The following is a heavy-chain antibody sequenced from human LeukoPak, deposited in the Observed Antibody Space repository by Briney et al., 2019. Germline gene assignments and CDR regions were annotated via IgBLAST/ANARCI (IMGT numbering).Heavy chain of an antibody. CDR1: GYTFTSYY. CDR3: ARASYYYDSSGRNADAFDI. D-gene: IGHD3-22*01. CDR2: ISAYNGNT. V-gene: IGHV1-18*04. Sequence: GASVKVSCKASGYTFTSYYMHWVRQAPGQGLEWMGWISAYNGNTNYAQKLQGRVTMTTDTSTSTAYMELRSLRSDDTAVYYCARASYYYDSSGRNADAFDIWGQGTMVTVTS. J-gene: IGHJ3*02.